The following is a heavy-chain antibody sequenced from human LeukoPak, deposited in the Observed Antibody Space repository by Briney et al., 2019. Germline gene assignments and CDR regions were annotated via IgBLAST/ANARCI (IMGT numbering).Heavy chain of an antibody. J-gene: IGHJ4*02. Sequence: ASVKVSCKASGYTFTSYDINWVRQATGQGLEWMGWMNPNSGNTGYAQKFQGRVTMTRNTSINTSYMELSSLRSEDTAVYYCARVGVGYFTGGSCYQRFFDYWGQGTLVTVSS. CDR1: GYTFTSYD. CDR3: ARVGVGYFTGGSCYQRFFDY. CDR2: MNPNSGNT. D-gene: IGHD2-15*01. V-gene: IGHV1-8*01.